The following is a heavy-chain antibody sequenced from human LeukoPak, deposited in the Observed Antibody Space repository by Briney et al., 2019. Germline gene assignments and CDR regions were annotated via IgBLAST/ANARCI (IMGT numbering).Heavy chain of an antibody. V-gene: IGHV3-21*01. J-gene: IGHJ5*01. Sequence: GGSLRLSCTASGFNFSSYTMNWVRQAPGKGLDWVSSISGSGNYIYYAESLKGRFTVPRDNAKKSLYLQMNSLRADDTAMFFCARAAPKRGYTFGFDFWGQGTLVTVSS. D-gene: IGHD5-18*01. CDR2: ISGSGNYI. CDR3: ARAAPKRGYTFGFDF. CDR1: GFNFSSYT.